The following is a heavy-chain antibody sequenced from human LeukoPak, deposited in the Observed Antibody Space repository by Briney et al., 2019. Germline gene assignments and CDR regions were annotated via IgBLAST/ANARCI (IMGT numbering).Heavy chain of an antibody. D-gene: IGHD3-16*02. CDR3: ARAFQSLGGLSLPDY. V-gene: IGHV7-4-1*02. J-gene: IGHJ4*02. CDR1: GYTFTNYA. Sequence: ASVKVSCKTSGYTFTNYAMNWVRQAPGQGLEWMGWIHPSTGKPTYAQGFTGRFVFSLDTSVSTTYLHISSLKAEDTAVYYCARAFQSLGGLSLPDYWGQGTLVTVSS. CDR2: IHPSTGKP.